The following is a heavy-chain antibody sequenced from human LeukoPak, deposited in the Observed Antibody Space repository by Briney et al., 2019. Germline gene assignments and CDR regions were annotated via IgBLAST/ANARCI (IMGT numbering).Heavy chain of an antibody. CDR2: IFYGGGT. V-gene: IGHV4-39*01. Sequence: STETLSLTCIVSGGSISTSSDYWGWIRQAPQKGLEWVGSIFYGGGTHYNPSLKSRATISVDTSKSQFSLKLTSVTAADAAVYFCARQVATAAADTRGYFDYWGQGTVVTASS. CDR3: ARQVATAAADTRGYFDY. D-gene: IGHD6-25*01. CDR1: GGSISTSSDY. J-gene: IGHJ4*02.